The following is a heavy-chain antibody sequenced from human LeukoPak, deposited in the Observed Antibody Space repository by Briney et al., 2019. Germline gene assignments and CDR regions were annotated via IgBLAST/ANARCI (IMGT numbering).Heavy chain of an antibody. CDR2: IYYSGST. J-gene: IGHJ5*02. D-gene: IGHD1-1*01. CDR1: GGSISIGGYY. V-gene: IGHV4-31*03. CDR3: ARENGSREGGNNWFDP. Sequence: PSQTLSLTCTVSGGSISIGGYYWSWIRQHPGKGLEWIGYIYYSGSTYYNPSLKSRVTISVDTSKNQFSLKLSSVTAADTAVYYCARENGSREGGNNWFDPWGQGTLVTVSS.